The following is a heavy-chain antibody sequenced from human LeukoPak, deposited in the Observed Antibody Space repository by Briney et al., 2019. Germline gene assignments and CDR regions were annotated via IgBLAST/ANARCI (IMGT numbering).Heavy chain of an antibody. CDR3: AKEKRSGSYIPGTWDY. CDR2: ISYDGSNK. V-gene: IGHV3-30*18. Sequence: PGGSLRLSCAASGFTFSSYAMHWVRQAPGKGLEWVAVISYDGSNKYYADSVKGRFTISRDNSKNTLYLQMNSLRAEDTAVYYCAKEKRSGSYIPGTWDYWGQGTLVTVSS. D-gene: IGHD1-26*01. J-gene: IGHJ4*02. CDR1: GFTFSSYA.